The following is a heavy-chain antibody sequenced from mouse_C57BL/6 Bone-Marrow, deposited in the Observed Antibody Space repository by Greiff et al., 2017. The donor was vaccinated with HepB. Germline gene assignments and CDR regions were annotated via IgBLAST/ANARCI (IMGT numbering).Heavy chain of an antibody. D-gene: IGHD1-1*01. Sequence: VQVVESDAELVKPGASVKISCKVSGYTFTDHTIHWMKQRPEQGLEWIGYIYPRDGSTKYNEKFKGKATLTADKSSSTAYMQLNSLTSEDSAVYFCARSYYGLSYYFDYWGQGTTLTVSS. J-gene: IGHJ2*01. V-gene: IGHV1-78*01. CDR1: GYTFTDHT. CDR3: ARSYYGLSYYFDY. CDR2: IYPRDGST.